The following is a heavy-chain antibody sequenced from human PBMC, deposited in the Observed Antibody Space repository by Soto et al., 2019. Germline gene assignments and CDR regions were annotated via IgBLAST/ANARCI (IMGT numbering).Heavy chain of an antibody. CDR3: ARDNEVESSGWLFDD. Sequence: GXSVKVSCQASGYTFNCYYMHWVRQAPGQGLEWMGWINPNSGGTNYAQKFQGRVTMTRDTSISTAYMELSRLRSDDTAVYYCARDNEVESSGWLFDDWGQGTLVTVSS. V-gene: IGHV1-2*02. D-gene: IGHD6-19*01. CDR1: GYTFNCYY. J-gene: IGHJ4*02. CDR2: INPNSGGT.